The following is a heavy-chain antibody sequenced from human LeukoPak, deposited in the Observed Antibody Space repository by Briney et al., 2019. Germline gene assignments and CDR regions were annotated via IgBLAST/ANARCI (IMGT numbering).Heavy chain of an antibody. Sequence: SETLSLTCAVSGGSFSDYDWSWIRQPPGKGPEWIGEINHSGSTNCDPSLKSRITMSIDTSKSQFSLNLRSVTAADTAVYYCARYVPVKTGTTRSSFDFWGQGTLVPVSS. CDR2: INHSGST. J-gene: IGHJ4*02. CDR1: GGSFSDYD. CDR3: ARYVPVKTGTTRSSFDF. V-gene: IGHV4-34*10. D-gene: IGHD1-1*01.